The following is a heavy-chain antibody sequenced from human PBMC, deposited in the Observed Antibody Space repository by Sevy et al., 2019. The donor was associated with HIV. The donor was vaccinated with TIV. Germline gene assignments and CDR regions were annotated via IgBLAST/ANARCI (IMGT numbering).Heavy chain of an antibody. Sequence: GGSLRLSCAASGFTFSNSGMHWVRQSPGKGLEWVANIRQDGSEKYYVDSVKGRFTISRDNAKNSLFLQMNSLRADDTAVYYCVREYEGGTAAAGGAFDYWGQGTLVTVSS. D-gene: IGHD6-13*01. CDR3: VREYEGGTAAAGGAFDY. J-gene: IGHJ4*02. CDR1: GFTFSNSG. V-gene: IGHV3-7*03. CDR2: IRQDGSEK.